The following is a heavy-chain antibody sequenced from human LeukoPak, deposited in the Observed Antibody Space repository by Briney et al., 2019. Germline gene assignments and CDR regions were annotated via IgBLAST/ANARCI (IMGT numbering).Heavy chain of an antibody. J-gene: IGHJ4*02. CDR3: ARGRVVTLFYYFDY. Sequence: PSETLSLTCAVYGGSFSGYYWSWIRQPPGKGLEWIGEINHSGSTNYNPSLKSRVTISVDTSKNQFSLKLSSVTAAGTAVYYCARGRVVTLFYYFDYWGQGTLVTVSS. V-gene: IGHV4-34*01. D-gene: IGHD4-23*01. CDR2: INHSGST. CDR1: GGSFSGYY.